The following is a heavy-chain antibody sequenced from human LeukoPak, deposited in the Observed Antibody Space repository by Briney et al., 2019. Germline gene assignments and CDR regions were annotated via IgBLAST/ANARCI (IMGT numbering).Heavy chain of an antibody. CDR3: ARARGIAVAGSFDY. J-gene: IGHJ4*02. Sequence: SVTVSCKASGGTFSSYAISWVRQAPGQGLEWMGGIIPIFGTANYAQKFQGRVTITADESTSTAYMELSSLRSEDTAVYYCARARGIAVAGSFDYWGQGTLVTVSS. CDR2: IIPIFGTA. V-gene: IGHV1-69*13. D-gene: IGHD6-19*01. CDR1: GGTFSSYA.